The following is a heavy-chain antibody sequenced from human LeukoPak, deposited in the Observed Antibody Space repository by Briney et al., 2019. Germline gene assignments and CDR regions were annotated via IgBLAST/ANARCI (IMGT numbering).Heavy chain of an antibody. J-gene: IGHJ4*02. CDR1: GGSISSYH. D-gene: IGHD2-2*02. V-gene: IGHV4-59*12. CDR2: IYYSGST. CDR3: ASRYFCSSTSCYTFDY. Sequence: SETLSLTCTVSGGSISSYHWSWIRQPPGKGLEWIGYIYYSGSTNYNPSLKSRATISVDTSKNQFSLKLNSVTAADTAVYYCASRYFCSSTSCYTFDYWGQGTLVTVSS.